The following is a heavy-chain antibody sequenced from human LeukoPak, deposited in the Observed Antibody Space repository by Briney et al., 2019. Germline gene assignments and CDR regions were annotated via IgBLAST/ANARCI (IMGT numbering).Heavy chain of an antibody. J-gene: IGHJ6*03. V-gene: IGHV1-18*01. Sequence: AAVKVFCKTSCYSFTYYGVSWGRQAPGQALVGLVWISGYNGYTNYSQNPHDRDTVTTDTSTNTAYMELRSLRTADTAVYYCTRSAGSFAESPDYYYDYMAVWGEGSTASVSS. CDR3: TRSAGSFAESPDYYYDYMAV. D-gene: IGHD3-10*01. CDR1: CYSFTYYG. CDR2: ISGYNGYT.